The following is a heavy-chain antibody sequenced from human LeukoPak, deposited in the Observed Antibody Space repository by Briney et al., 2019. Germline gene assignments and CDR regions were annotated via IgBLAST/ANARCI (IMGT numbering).Heavy chain of an antibody. V-gene: IGHV4-39*01. D-gene: IGHD5-24*01. Sequence: SETLSLTCTVSGGSISSSGYYWGWIRQPPGKGLEWIGSIYYSGSTYYNPSLKSRVTISVDTSKNQFSLKLSSVTAADTAVYYCARRVRDGYNYGAFDIWGQGTMVTVSS. CDR3: ARRVRDGYNYGAFDI. CDR1: GGSISSSGYY. J-gene: IGHJ3*02. CDR2: IYYSGST.